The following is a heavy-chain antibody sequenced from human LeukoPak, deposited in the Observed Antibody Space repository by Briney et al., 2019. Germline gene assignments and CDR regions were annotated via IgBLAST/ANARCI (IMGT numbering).Heavy chain of an antibody. V-gene: IGHV3-74*01. CDR3: AKGGYQLRRYFDY. Sequence: GGSLRLSCAASGFTFSSYWMPWVRQAPGKGLVWVSRINSDGSSTSYADSVKGRFTISRDSSKNTLYLQMNSLRAEDTAVYYCAKGGYQLRRYFDYWGQGTLVTVSS. D-gene: IGHD2-2*01. CDR2: INSDGSST. CDR1: GFTFSSYW. J-gene: IGHJ4*02.